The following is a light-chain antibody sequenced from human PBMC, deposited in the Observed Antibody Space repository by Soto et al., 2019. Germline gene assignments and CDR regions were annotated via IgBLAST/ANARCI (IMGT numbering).Light chain of an antibody. CDR1: QSISKW. V-gene: IGKV1-5*01. CDR3: HQYDSYPYT. CDR2: DAS. J-gene: IGKJ2*01. Sequence: IRMTQSPSSLSASTGDRVTITCRASQSISKWVAWYQQRAGKAPTALIFDASNSEKGVPSRFSGSGSGTEFTLIISGLQPEDFATYYCHQYDSYPYTFGQGTKVDIK.